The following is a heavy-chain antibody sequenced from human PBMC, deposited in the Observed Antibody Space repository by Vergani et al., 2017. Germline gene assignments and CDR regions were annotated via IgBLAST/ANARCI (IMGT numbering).Heavy chain of an antibody. CDR2: IYYSESP. CDR3: ARVLEGYYDILTGYYSPYDCVMYV. Sequence: QVQLQESGPGLVKPSETLSLTCTVSGGSISSYYWSWIRQPPGKGLEWIGYIYYSESPNYNPSLKSLVTISVDTSKNKFSLKLSSVTAADTDVYYCARVLEGYYDILTGYYSPYDCVMYVWGQGP. V-gene: IGHV4-59*01. CDR1: GGSISSYY. D-gene: IGHD3-9*01. J-gene: IGHJ6*01.